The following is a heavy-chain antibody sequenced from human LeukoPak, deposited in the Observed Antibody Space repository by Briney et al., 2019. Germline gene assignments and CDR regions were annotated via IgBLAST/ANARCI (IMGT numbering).Heavy chain of an antibody. CDR2: IIPIFGTA. CDR3: ARGVGANVQHYYYYYMDV. Sequence: GSSVKVSCKASGGTFSSYAISWVRQAPGQGLEWMGGIIPIFGTANYAQKFQGRVTITADESTSTAYMELSSLRSEDTAVYYCARGVGANVQHYYYYYMDVWGKGTTVTISS. V-gene: IGHV1-69*01. D-gene: IGHD1-26*01. J-gene: IGHJ6*03. CDR1: GGTFSSYA.